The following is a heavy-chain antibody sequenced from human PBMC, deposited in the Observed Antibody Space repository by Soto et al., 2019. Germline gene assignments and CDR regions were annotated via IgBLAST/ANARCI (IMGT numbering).Heavy chain of an antibody. CDR1: GFSFSDAW. CDR3: TTDPHSTGTKY. Sequence: EVQLVESGGGLVKPGGSLRLSCAASGFSFSDAWMTWVRQAPGAGLEWVGRIKRETDGGTTDYAAPVKGRFTISRDASKTTLYLQMNSLKTEDTAVYYCTTDPHSTGTKYWGQGTLVTVSS. J-gene: IGHJ4*02. D-gene: IGHD1-1*01. V-gene: IGHV3-15*01. CDR2: IKRETDGGTT.